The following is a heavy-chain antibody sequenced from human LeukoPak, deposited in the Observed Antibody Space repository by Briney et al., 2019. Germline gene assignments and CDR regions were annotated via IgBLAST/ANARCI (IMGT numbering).Heavy chain of an antibody. D-gene: IGHD3-22*01. J-gene: IGHJ4*02. CDR2: IRYDGSNK. V-gene: IGHV3-30*02. CDR3: AKDPSYYYDSSGYD. Sequence: GGSLRLSCAASGFTFSSYGMHWVRQAPGKGLEWVAFIRYDGSNKYYADSVKDRFTISRDNSKNTLYLQMNSLRAEDTAVYYCAKDPSYYYDSSGYDWGQGTLVTVSS. CDR1: GFTFSSYG.